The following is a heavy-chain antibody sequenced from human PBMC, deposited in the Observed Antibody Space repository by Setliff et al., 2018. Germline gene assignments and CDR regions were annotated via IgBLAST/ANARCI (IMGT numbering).Heavy chain of an antibody. CDR1: GGIFSTLA. CDR3: AKDLVTNYDDSGIYYNSGPFDY. D-gene: IGHD3-10*01. V-gene: IGHV1-69*10. CDR2: TIPLLPLP. Sequence: SVKVSCKASGGIFSTLAITWVRQAPGQGLEWMGGTIPLLPLPNYAVKFQGRVTITADKSTSTAYMELSSLTSEDTAVYYCAKDLVTNYDDSGIYYNSGPFDYWGQGTLVTVSS. J-gene: IGHJ4*02.